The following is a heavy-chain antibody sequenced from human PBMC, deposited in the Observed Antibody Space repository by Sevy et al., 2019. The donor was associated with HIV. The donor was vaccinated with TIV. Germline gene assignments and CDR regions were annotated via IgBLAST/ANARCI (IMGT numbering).Heavy chain of an antibody. D-gene: IGHD1-26*01. J-gene: IGHJ4*02. Sequence: GGSLRLSCAASGFTFSSHAMHWVRQAPGKGLDWVAVISSDANSQYSADSVKGRFTISRDNSKNTLYLQMDSLRVEDTAVYYCARDLISGSYSQSLDYWGQGTLVTVSS. V-gene: IGHV3-30*04. CDR3: ARDLISGSYSQSLDY. CDR2: ISSDANSQ. CDR1: GFTFSSHA.